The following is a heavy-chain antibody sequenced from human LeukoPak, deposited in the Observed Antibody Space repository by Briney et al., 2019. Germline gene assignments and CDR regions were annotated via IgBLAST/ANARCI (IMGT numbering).Heavy chain of an antibody. J-gene: IGHJ4*02. Sequence: ASVKVSCKASGYTFTGYYMHWVRQAPGQGLEWMGWINPNSGGTNYAQKFQGRVTMTRDTSISTAYMELSSLRSDDTAVYYCARDVGEYCSSTNCYASHYWGQGTLVTVSS. CDR3: ARDVGEYCSSTNCYASHY. D-gene: IGHD2-2*01. CDR2: INPNSGGT. CDR1: GYTFTGYY. V-gene: IGHV1-2*02.